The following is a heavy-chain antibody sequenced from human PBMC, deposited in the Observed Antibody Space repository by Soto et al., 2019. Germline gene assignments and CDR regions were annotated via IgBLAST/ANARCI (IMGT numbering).Heavy chain of an antibody. D-gene: IGHD2-8*02. V-gene: IGHV3-33*08. CDR1: GFTVSSNY. Sequence: PGGSLRLSCAASGFTVSSNYMSWVRQAPGKGLEWVAGLWSDGIKTSYTDSVKGRFTISRDTSKNMLYLQMNSLGAEDTAVYYCARDLNYWSLLIDHWGQGTLVTVSS. CDR3: ARDLNYWSLLIDH. CDR2: LWSDGIKT. J-gene: IGHJ4*02.